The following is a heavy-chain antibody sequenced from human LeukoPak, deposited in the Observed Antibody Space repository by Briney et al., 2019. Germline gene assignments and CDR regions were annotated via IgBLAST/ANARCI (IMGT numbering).Heavy chain of an antibody. Sequence: GGSLRLSCAASGFTFSSYSMNWVRQAPGKGLEWVSSISSSSSYIYYADSVKGRFTISRDNSKNTLYLQMNSLRAEDTAVYYCATPPTHSIAAAGMLWGQGTLVTVSS. CDR2: ISSSSSYI. D-gene: IGHD6-13*01. J-gene: IGHJ4*02. V-gene: IGHV3-21*04. CDR3: ATPPTHSIAAAGML. CDR1: GFTFSSYS.